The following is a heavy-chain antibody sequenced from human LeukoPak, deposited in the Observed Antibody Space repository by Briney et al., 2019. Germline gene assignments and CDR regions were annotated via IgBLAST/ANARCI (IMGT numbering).Heavy chain of an antibody. D-gene: IGHD5-24*01. CDR3: ARGVGGYNPDGFDI. CDR2: IIQRFCTA. Sequence: SVKVSCKASVGTFSSYAISWVRQAPGQGLEWMGGIIQRFCTATYAQQCQGRVTNTEGKSPSTAEMELNRLRSQDTAVYYCARGVGGYNPDGFDIWGQGTIVTVSS. CDR1: VGTFSSYA. J-gene: IGHJ3*02. V-gene: IGHV1-69*06.